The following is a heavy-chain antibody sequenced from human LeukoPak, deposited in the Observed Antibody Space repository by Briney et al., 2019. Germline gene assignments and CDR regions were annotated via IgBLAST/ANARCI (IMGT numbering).Heavy chain of an antibody. V-gene: IGHV3-9*01. D-gene: IGHD2-21*02. J-gene: IGHJ6*03. CDR3: AKDKSAGDHHYYYYMDV. CDR2: ISLNSGSI. CDR1: GFTFDDYA. Sequence: GGSLRLSCVASGFTFDDYAMHWVRQAPGKGLEWVSGISLNSGSITYAAAVEGRFIISRDNAKNTLYLQMNNLRAEDTALYYCAKDKSAGDHHYYYYMDVWGKGTTVTVSS.